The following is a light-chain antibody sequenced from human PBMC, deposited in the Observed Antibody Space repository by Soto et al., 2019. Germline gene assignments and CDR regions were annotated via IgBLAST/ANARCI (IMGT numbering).Light chain of an antibody. Sequence: DVVMTQSPLSLPVTPGEPASISCRSSQSLLHSDGYNYLDWFLQRPGQSPQVLIYLGANRAPGVTDRFSGSGSGTDFTLKISRVEAEDVGVYYGMQALQTPLTLGGGTKGEIK. V-gene: IGKV2-28*01. CDR2: LGA. CDR1: QSLLHSDGYNY. J-gene: IGKJ4*01. CDR3: MQALQTPLT.